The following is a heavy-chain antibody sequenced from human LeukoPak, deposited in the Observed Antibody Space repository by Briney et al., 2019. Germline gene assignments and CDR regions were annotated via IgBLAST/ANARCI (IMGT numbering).Heavy chain of an antibody. D-gene: IGHD5-24*01. J-gene: IGHJ4*02. CDR3: ARDGAEYIEMATLKFDY. V-gene: IGHV1-69*13. CDR1: GYTFTGYY. Sequence: GASVKVSCKASGYTFTGYYIHWVRQAPGQGLEWMGGIIPIFGTANYAQKFQGRVTITADESTSTAYMELSSLRSEDTAVYYCARDGAEYIEMATLKFDYWGQGTLVTVSS. CDR2: IIPIFGTA.